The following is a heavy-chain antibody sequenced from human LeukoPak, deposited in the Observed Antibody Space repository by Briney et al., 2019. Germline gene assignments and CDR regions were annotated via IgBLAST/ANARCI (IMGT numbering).Heavy chain of an antibody. Sequence: ASVNVSCKTPEGTFNNYAITWVRQAPGQGLEWMGWINPNSGGTNYAQKFQGRVTMTRDTSISTAYMELSRLRSDDTAVYYCARGLVGATRTSFDYWGQGTLVTVSS. CDR1: EGTFNNYA. V-gene: IGHV1-2*02. CDR3: ARGLVGATRTSFDY. D-gene: IGHD1-26*01. J-gene: IGHJ4*02. CDR2: INPNSGGT.